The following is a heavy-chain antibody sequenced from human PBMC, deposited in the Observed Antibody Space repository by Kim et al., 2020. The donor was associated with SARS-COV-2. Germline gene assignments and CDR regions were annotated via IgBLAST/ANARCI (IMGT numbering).Heavy chain of an antibody. CDR1: GYSFTSYW. Sequence: GESLKISCKGSGYSFTSYWISWVRQMPGKGLEWMGRIDPSDSYTNYSPSFQGHVTISADKSISTAYLQWSSLKASDTAMYYCARHESSSSSWYGNWFDPWGQGTLVTVSS. CDR3: ARHESSSSSWYGNWFDP. D-gene: IGHD6-13*01. CDR2: IDPSDSYT. J-gene: IGHJ5*02. V-gene: IGHV5-10-1*01.